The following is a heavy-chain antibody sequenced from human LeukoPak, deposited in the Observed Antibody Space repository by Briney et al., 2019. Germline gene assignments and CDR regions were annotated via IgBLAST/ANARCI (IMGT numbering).Heavy chain of an antibody. CDR1: GLTFSSYA. CDR3: ARGGGLDV. V-gene: IGHV3-7*03. D-gene: IGHD3-16*01. Sequence: PGGSLRLSCAASGLTFSSYAMHWVRQAPGKGLEWVASINHNGNVNYYVDSVKGRFTISRDNAKNSLYLQMSNLRAEDTAVYFCARGGGLDVWGQGATVTVSS. J-gene: IGHJ6*02. CDR2: INHNGNVN.